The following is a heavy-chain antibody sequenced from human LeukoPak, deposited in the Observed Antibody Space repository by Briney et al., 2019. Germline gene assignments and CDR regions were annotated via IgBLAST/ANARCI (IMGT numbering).Heavy chain of an antibody. CDR2: IYTSGST. Sequence: SETLSLTCTVSGGSISSYYWSWMRQPAGKGLEWIGRIYTSGSTNYTPSLKSRVNMSVDTSKNQFSLKLSSVTAADTAVYYCARDCRITMVRGVIGWFDPWGQGTLVTVSS. D-gene: IGHD3-10*01. J-gene: IGHJ5*02. CDR3: ARDCRITMVRGVIGWFDP. CDR1: GGSISSYY. V-gene: IGHV4-4*07.